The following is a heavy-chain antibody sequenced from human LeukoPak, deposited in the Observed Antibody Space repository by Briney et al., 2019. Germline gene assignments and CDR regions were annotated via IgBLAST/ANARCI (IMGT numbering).Heavy chain of an antibody. CDR2: IYYSGST. Sequence: PSQTLSLTCTVSGGSISSGGYYWSWIRQHPGKGLEWIGYIYYSGSTYCNPSLKSRVTISVDTSKNQFSLKLSSVTAADTAVYYCARQAYSSNLGWFDPWGQGTLVTVSS. CDR3: ARQAYSSNLGWFDP. V-gene: IGHV4-31*03. D-gene: IGHD6-13*01. J-gene: IGHJ5*02. CDR1: GGSISSGGYY.